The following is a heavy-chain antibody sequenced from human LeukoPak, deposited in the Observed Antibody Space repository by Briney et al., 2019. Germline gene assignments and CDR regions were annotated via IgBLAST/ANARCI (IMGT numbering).Heavy chain of an antibody. J-gene: IGHJ1*01. V-gene: IGHV1-18*01. CDR3: ARGNDSSGYFNPYAEYFQH. CDR1: GYTFTSYG. CDR2: ISAYNGNT. Sequence: ASVKVSCKASGYTFTSYGISWVRQAPGQGLEWMGWISAYNGNTNYAQKLQGRVTMTTDTSTSTAYMELRSLRSDGTAVYYCARGNDSSGYFNPYAEYFQHWGQGTLVTVSS. D-gene: IGHD3-22*01.